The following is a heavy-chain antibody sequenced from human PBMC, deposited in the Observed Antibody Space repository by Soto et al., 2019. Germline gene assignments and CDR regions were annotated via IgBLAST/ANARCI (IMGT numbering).Heavy chain of an antibody. D-gene: IGHD4-17*01. Sequence: QVQLVQSGAEVKKPGSSVKVSCKASGGTFSSYAISWVRQAPGQGLEWMGGILPIFGTANYAQKFQGRVTITADDSTSTAYMEVSSLRCEDTAVYYCARAQDYGDASWFDPWGQGTLVTVSS. V-gene: IGHV1-69*12. CDR2: ILPIFGTA. J-gene: IGHJ5*02. CDR3: ARAQDYGDASWFDP. CDR1: GGTFSSYA.